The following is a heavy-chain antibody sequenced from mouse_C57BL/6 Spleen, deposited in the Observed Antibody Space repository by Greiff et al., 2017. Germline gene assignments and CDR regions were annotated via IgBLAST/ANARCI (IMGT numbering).Heavy chain of an antibody. V-gene: IGHV1-50*01. J-gene: IGHJ3*01. CDR2: IDPSDSYT. Sequence: QVQLQQPEAELVKPGASVKLSCKASGYTFTSYWMQWVKQRPGQGLEWIGEIDPSDSYTNSNQKFKGKATLTVDTSSSTAYMQLSSLTSEDSAVXYCARRGDYAWFAYWGQGTLVTVSA. CDR3: ARRGDYAWFAY. D-gene: IGHD2-4*01. CDR1: GYTFTSYW.